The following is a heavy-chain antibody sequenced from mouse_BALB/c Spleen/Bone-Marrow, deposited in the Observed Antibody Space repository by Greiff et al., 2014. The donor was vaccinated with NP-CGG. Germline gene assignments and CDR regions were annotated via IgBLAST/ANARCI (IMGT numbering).Heavy chain of an antibody. Sequence: QVHVKQSGSVLVRPGASVKLSCKTSGYTFTSSWIHWAKQRPGKGLEWIGEIHPNSGSTNSNEKFKDKAPLTVATSYRPASVDYSSLTTEGSAVYDCSRAGGNYELHRMDYWGQGTLVTVS. J-gene: IGHJ4*01. V-gene: IGHV1S130*01. CDR1: GYTFTSSW. CDR3: SRAGGNYELHRMDY. D-gene: IGHD2-1*01. CDR2: IHPNSGST.